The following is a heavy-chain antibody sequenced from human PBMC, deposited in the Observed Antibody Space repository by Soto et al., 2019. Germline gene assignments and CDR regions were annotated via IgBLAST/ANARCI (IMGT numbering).Heavy chain of an antibody. Sequence: SVKVSCKASGGTFSSYTISWVRQAPGQGLEWMGRIIPILGIANYAQKFQGRVTITADKSTSTAYMELSSLRSEDTAVYYCARGSMFDFDYDSADYCYFXLCGRGTLVXVSS. CDR3: ARGSMFDFDYDSADYCYFXL. V-gene: IGHV1-69*02. CDR1: GGTFSSYT. CDR2: IIPILGIA. D-gene: IGHD3-9*01. J-gene: IGHJ2*01.